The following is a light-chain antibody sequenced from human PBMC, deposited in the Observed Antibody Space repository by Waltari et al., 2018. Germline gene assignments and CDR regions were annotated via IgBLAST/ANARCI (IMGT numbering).Light chain of an antibody. CDR2: DVS. Sequence: QSALTQPASVSGSPGQSITISCTGISSDVGSYNSVSWYQDHPGQGPKVIIYDVSDRPSGVSARFSGSKSDNTASLTISGLQAEDEADYYCSSQSSNNVVLFGGGTKVTVL. J-gene: IGLJ3*02. CDR3: SSQSSNNVVL. V-gene: IGLV2-14*03. CDR1: SSDVGSYNS.